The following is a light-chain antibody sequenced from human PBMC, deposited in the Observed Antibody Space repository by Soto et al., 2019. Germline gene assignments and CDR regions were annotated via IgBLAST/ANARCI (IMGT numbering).Light chain of an antibody. CDR2: AAS. CDR1: QTIRSY. J-gene: IGKJ2*01. Sequence: DIQMTQSPSSLSASLGDRVTITCRASQTIRSYLNWYQQKPGKAPKLLIFAASSLQSGVPSRFSDSGSGTDFTLTISCLQPEVFATYDCQQSYSTPNTFGQGTKLEIK. CDR3: QQSYSTPNT. V-gene: IGKV1-39*01.